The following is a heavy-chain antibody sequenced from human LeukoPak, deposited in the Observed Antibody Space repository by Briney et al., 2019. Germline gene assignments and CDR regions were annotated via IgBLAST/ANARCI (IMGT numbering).Heavy chain of an antibody. CDR1: GYTFTSYD. Sequence: ASVKVSCKASGYTFTSYDINWVRQATGQGLEWMGWMNPNSGNTGYAQKFQGRVTITADKSTSTAYMELSSLRSEDTTVDYWAXXXXXXXVVPATLRNYYFDYWGQGTLVTVSS. CDR2: MNPNSGNT. D-gene: IGHD2-2*01. CDR3: AXXXXXXXVVPATLRNYYFDY. J-gene: IGHJ4*02. V-gene: IGHV1-8*01.